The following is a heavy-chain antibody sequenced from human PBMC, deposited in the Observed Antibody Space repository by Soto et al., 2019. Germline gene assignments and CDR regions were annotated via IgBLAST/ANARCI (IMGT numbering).Heavy chain of an antibody. V-gene: IGHV4-4*02. Sequence: SETLSLTCAVSGGSFTSNNWWTWVRQPPGQGLEWIGEIYRTGSTNYNPSLKSRVTISLDKSENHFSLKVTSLTAADTAVYYCASRDPGTSVDYWGQGTLVTVSS. CDR1: GGSFTSNNW. CDR3: ASRDPGTSVDY. CDR2: IYRTGST. D-gene: IGHD1-7*01. J-gene: IGHJ4*02.